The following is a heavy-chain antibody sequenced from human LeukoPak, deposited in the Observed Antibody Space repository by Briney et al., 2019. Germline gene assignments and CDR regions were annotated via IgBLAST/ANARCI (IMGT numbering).Heavy chain of an antibody. D-gene: IGHD2-2*01. CDR3: ARVLSLPAEPCPYFDY. CDR1: GFTFSDYY. Sequence: GGSLRLSCAASGFTFSDYYMSWIRQAPGKGLEWVSYISSSGSTIYYADSVKGRFTISRDNAKNSLYLQMNSLRAEDTAVYYCARVLSLPAEPCPYFDYWGQGTLVTVSS. V-gene: IGHV3-11*04. CDR2: ISSSGSTI. J-gene: IGHJ4*02.